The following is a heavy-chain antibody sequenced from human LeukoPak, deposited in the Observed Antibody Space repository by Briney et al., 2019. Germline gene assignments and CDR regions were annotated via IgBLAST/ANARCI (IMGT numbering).Heavy chain of an antibody. CDR1: GYTFTSYG. V-gene: IGHV1-2*02. Sequence: ASVKVSCKASGYTFTSYGISWVRQAPGQGLEWMGWIDPNSGGTNYAQKFQGRVTMTRDTSISTAYMELSRLRSDDTAVYYCARDDSSGYYYTPSGYFDYWGQGTLVTVSS. D-gene: IGHD3-22*01. CDR3: ARDDSSGYYYTPSGYFDY. J-gene: IGHJ4*02. CDR2: IDPNSGGT.